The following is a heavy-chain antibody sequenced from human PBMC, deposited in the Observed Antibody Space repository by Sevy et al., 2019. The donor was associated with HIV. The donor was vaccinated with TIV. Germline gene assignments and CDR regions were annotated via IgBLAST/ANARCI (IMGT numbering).Heavy chain of an antibody. Sequence: GESLKISCAASGFTFSSYSMNWVRQAPGKGLEWVSYISSSSTIYYADSVKGRFTISRDNAKNSLYLQMNSLRAEDTAVYYCARVRLTTVTTDAFDIWGQGTMVTVSS. CDR2: ISSSSTI. D-gene: IGHD4-17*01. J-gene: IGHJ3*02. CDR3: ARVRLTTVTTDAFDI. V-gene: IGHV3-48*01. CDR1: GFTFSSYS.